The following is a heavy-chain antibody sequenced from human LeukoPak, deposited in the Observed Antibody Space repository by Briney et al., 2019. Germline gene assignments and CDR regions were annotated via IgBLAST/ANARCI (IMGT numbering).Heavy chain of an antibody. V-gene: IGHV3-9*01. CDR2: ISWNSGNI. CDR1: GFTFYDYA. J-gene: IGHJ4*02. Sequence: GGSLRLSCAAPGFTFYDYAMHWVRQAPGKGLEWVSGISWNSGNIGYADSVKGRFTISRDNAKNSLYLQMNSLRAEDTALYYCAKDAYSSNWYYFDYWGQGTLVTVSS. D-gene: IGHD6-13*01. CDR3: AKDAYSSNWYYFDY.